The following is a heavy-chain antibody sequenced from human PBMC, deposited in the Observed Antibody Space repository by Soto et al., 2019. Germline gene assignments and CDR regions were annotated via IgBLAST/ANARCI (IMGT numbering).Heavy chain of an antibody. CDR2: IKPDESEK. CDR3: VRGGSNYAS. CDR1: GFTFSDSW. J-gene: IGHJ5*02. Sequence: EVQLVESGGGLVQPGGSLRLSCTASGFTFSDSWMTWVRQAPGKGLEWVARIKPDESEKKYADSVTGRFSISRDNAKNSMYLQMDSLRGEDTAVYYCVRGGSNYASWGQGTLVTVSS. D-gene: IGHD4-4*01. V-gene: IGHV3-7*01.